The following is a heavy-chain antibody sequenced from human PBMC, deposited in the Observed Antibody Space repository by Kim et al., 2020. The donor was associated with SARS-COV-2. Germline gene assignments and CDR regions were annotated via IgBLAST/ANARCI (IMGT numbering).Heavy chain of an antibody. CDR2: SV. CDR3: ARIYDGGDY. D-gene: IGHD5-12*01. J-gene: IGHJ4*02. V-gene: IGHV3-11*01. Sequence: SVYYADTGKDRITISRDNAKNSLYLQMNSLRADDTAVYYCARIYDGGDYWGQGTLVTVSS.